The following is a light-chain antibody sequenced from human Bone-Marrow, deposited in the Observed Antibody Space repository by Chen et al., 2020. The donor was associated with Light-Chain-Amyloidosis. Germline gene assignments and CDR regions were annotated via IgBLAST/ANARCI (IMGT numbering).Light chain of an antibody. J-gene: IGKJ2*01. CDR1: QSILYSSNNMNY. CDR2: WAS. CDR3: QQYYDTPYT. V-gene: IGKV4-1*01. Sequence: DIVMTQSPDSLAVSLGARATINCKSSQSILYSSNNMNYLAWYQQKPGQPPKLLIFWASTRYAGVADRFGASGYGTDFTLTISSLQAEDVATYYCQQYYDTPYTFGQGTELEIQ.